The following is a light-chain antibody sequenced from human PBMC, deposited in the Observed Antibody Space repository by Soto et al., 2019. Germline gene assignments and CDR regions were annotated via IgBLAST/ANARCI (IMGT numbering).Light chain of an antibody. Sequence: IVLTQSPGTLSLSPGERATLSCRASQTVSSNFLAWYQEKPGQGPRLLIYGASTRATGIPDRFSGSGSGTDFTLTISRLDPEDFALYYCRQYGRSLGFAVGGGTKVEIK. CDR2: GAS. CDR1: QTVSSNF. V-gene: IGKV3-20*01. J-gene: IGKJ4*01. CDR3: RQYGRSLGFA.